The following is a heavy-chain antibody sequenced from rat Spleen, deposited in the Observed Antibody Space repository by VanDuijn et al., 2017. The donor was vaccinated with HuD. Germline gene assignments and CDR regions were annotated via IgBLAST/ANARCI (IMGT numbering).Heavy chain of an antibody. Sequence: QVPLKESGPGLVQPSQTLSLTCSVSGFSLTSYHVSWVRQPPGKGLEWIGAIWNGGSTDYNSALKSRLSISRDTSKIQVFLKMNRLQTEDTAIYFCTREGYNNWGAFAYWGQGTLVTVSS. CDR2: IWNGGST. CDR1: GFSLTSYH. V-gene: IGHV2-15*01. J-gene: IGHJ3*01. CDR3: TREGYNNWGAFAY. D-gene: IGHD1-10*01.